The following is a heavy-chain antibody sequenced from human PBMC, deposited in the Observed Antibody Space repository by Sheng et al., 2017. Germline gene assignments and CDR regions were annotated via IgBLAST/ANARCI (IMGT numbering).Heavy chain of an antibody. CDR2: MYHSGRT. Sequence: QVQLQESGPGLVKPSETLSLTCSVSGYSISSGYYWGWIRQPPGKGLEWIGSMYHSGRTHYNTSLRGRLTISLDTSKNQFSLKLSSVTAADTAVYYCARLGGSNSWTDYWGQGTLVTVSS. J-gene: IGHJ4*02. V-gene: IGHV4-38-2*02. CDR3: ARLGGSNSWTDY. CDR1: GYSISSGYY. D-gene: IGHD6-13*01.